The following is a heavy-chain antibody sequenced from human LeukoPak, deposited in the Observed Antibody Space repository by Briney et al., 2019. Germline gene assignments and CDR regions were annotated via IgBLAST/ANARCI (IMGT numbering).Heavy chain of an antibody. CDR3: ARIANVDMAMVNFDY. Sequence: PSETLSLTCTVSGXSFSSSDDYWGWIRQPPGKGLESIGTIYYSGSTFYNPSLKSRVTISLDMSKNQFSLKLSSVTAADTAVYYCARIANVDMAMVNFDYWGQGTLVTVSS. J-gene: IGHJ4*02. CDR1: GXSFSSSDDY. D-gene: IGHD5-18*01. V-gene: IGHV4-39*01. CDR2: IYYSGST.